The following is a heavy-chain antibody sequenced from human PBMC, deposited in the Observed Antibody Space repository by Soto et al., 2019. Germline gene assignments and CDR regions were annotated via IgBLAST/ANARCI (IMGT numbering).Heavy chain of an antibody. CDR3: AKVRYSSPMGYYYGMDV. CDR2: IIPIFGTA. J-gene: IGHJ6*01. D-gene: IGHD6-19*01. Sequence: SVKVSCKASRVAFSKFIVTWVRQAPGLGLEWVGGIIPIFGTANYAQKFQGRVTITADESTSTSYMEVNNLRSEDTAVYYCAKVRYSSPMGYYYGMDVWGQGTAVTVSS. V-gene: IGHV1-69*13. CDR1: RVAFSKFI.